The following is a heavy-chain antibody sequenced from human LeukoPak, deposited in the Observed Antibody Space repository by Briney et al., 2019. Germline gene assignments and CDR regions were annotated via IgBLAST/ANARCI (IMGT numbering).Heavy chain of an antibody. D-gene: IGHD2-15*01. V-gene: IGHV4-59*01. CDR1: GGSISSYY. CDR2: IYYSGST. Sequence: PSETLSLTCTVSGGSISSYYWSWIRQPPGKGLEWIGYIYYSGSTNYNPSLKSRVTISVDTSKNQFSLKLSSVTAADTAVYYCARDPGYSKDYFDYWGQGTLVTVSS. CDR3: ARDPGYSKDYFDY. J-gene: IGHJ4*02.